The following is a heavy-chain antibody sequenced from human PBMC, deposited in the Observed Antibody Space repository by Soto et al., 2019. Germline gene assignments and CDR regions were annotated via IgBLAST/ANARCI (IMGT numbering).Heavy chain of an antibody. V-gene: IGHV1-3*01. CDR2: INAGNGNT. CDR1: GYTFTSYA. Sequence: GASVKVSCKASGYTFTSYAMHWVRQAPGQRLEWMGWINAGNGNTKYSQKFQGQVTISADKSISTAYLQWSSLKASDTAMYYCARDYDFPSGFDPWGKGTLVTVSS. CDR3: ARDYDFPSGFDP. D-gene: IGHD3-3*01. J-gene: IGHJ5*02.